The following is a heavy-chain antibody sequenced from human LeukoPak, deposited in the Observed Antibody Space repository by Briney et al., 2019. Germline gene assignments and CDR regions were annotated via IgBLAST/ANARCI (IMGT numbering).Heavy chain of an antibody. Sequence: PSETLSLTCTVSGGSISSSSYYWGWIRQPPGKGLEWIGIIYYSGRTYYNPSLKSRVTISVDTSKNQFSLKLSSVTAADTAVYYCQAGRITGDAFDIWGQGTMVTVSS. CDR1: GGSISSSSYY. V-gene: IGHV4-39*01. D-gene: IGHD1-20*01. J-gene: IGHJ3*02. CDR2: IYYSGRT. CDR3: QAGRITGDAFDI.